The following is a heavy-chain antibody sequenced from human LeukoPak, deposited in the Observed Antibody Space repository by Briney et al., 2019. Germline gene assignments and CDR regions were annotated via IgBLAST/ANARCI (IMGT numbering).Heavy chain of an antibody. CDR3: ARGSSAGASLRHDY. CDR1: GFTFNSYW. CDR2: IKQDGSEE. D-gene: IGHD1-26*01. J-gene: IGHJ4*02. Sequence: PGGSLRLSCAASGFTFNSYWMSWVRQAPGKGLEWVANIKQDGSEENFVDSVKGRFTISRDNAKKSLYLQMNSLRAEDTAVYYCARGSSAGASLRHDYWGQGTLVTVSS. V-gene: IGHV3-7*01.